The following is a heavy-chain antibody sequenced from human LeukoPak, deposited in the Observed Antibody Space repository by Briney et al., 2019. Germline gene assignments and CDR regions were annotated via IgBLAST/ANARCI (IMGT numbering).Heavy chain of an antibody. J-gene: IGHJ4*02. Sequence: SETLSLTCTVSGGSISSYYWSWIRRPPGKGLEWIGYINYSGSTNYNPSLKRRVTISVDTSKNQFSLKLSSVTAADTAVYYCARGIIEMSTIFDCWGQGTLVTVSS. CDR2: INYSGST. V-gene: IGHV4-59*01. CDR1: GGSISSYY. D-gene: IGHD5-24*01. CDR3: ARGIIEMSTIFDC.